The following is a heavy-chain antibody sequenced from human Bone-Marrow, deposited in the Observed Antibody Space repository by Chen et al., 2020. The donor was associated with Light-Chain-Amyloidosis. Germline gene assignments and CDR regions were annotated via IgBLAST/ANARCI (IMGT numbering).Heavy chain of an antibody. D-gene: IGHD3-10*01. J-gene: IGHJ4*02. V-gene: IGHV3-23*01. CDR1: GLTFSNYP. CDR3: ATRRELEY. CDR2: ISESGDT. Sequence: VQLLESGGALVQPGGSLRLPCEASGLTFSNYPMSWVRQAPGKGLEWVSVISESGDTSYADSVKGRLTISRDNSKNTVYLQMNSLRGEDTAIYYCATRRELEYWGQGTLVIVSS.